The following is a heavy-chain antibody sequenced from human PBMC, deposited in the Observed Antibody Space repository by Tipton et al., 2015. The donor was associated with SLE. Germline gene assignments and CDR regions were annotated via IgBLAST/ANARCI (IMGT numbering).Heavy chain of an antibody. CDR3: AREIQDYGGNPLDY. J-gene: IGHJ4*02. D-gene: IGHD4-23*01. CDR2: ILYSGGT. Sequence: LRLSCTVSGGSISSDSYRWGWIRQPPGKGLEWIGNILYSGGTYYNPSLQSRVTMSLDTSKNQFSLKLSSVTAADTAVYYCAREIQDYGGNPLDYWGRGTLVTVSS. CDR1: GGSISSDSYR. V-gene: IGHV4-39*07.